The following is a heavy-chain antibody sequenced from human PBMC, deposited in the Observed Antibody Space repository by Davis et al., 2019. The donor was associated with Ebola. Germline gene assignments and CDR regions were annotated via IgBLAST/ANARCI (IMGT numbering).Heavy chain of an antibody. D-gene: IGHD4-17*01. Sequence: PGGSLRLSCAASGFTFSSYAMHWVRQAPGKGLEWVAVISYDGSNKYYADSVKGRFTISRDNSKNTLYLQMNSLRAEDTAVYYCAKEGYGDYYYYGMDVWGQGTTVTVSS. CDR1: GFTFSSYA. CDR2: ISYDGSNK. V-gene: IGHV3-30-3*01. J-gene: IGHJ6*02. CDR3: AKEGYGDYYYYGMDV.